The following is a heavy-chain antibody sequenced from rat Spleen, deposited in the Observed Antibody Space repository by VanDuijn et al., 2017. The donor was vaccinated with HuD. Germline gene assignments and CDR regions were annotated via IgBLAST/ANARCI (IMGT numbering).Heavy chain of an antibody. CDR3: TRGSNGGYWFAY. CDR1: GFSLTSYH. J-gene: IGHJ3*01. CDR2: IWNTGDT. D-gene: IGHD1-11*01. V-gene: IGHV2-41*01. Sequence: QVQLKESGPGLVQPSETLFLTCTVSGFSLTSYHVHWVRQPPGKGLEWMGLIWNTGDTRYNSALKSRLSISRDTSKNQVFLKMNSLQTEDTAIYFCTRGSNGGYWFAYWGQGTLVTVSS.